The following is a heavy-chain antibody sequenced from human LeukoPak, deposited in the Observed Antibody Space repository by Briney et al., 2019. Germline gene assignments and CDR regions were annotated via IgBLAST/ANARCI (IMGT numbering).Heavy chain of an antibody. CDR1: GGTFISYA. Sequence: SVKVSCKASGGTFISYAISWVRQAPGQGLEWMGGIIPIFGTANYAQKFQGRVTITTDESTGTAYMELSSLRSEDTAGDYCASPMIVVRGAFDIWGQGTMVTVSS. D-gene: IGHD3-22*01. V-gene: IGHV1-69*05. J-gene: IGHJ3*02. CDR3: ASPMIVVRGAFDI. CDR2: IIPIFGTA.